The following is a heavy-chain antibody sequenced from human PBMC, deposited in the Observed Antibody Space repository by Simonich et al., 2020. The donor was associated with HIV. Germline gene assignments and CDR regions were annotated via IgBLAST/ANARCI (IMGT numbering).Heavy chain of an antibody. Sequence: QVQLQESGPGLVKPSETLSLTCTVSGGSISDYYWSWIRQPAGKGPEWIGRIYITGSTNYNPSLKSRVTILVDKSKNQFSLKLTSVTAADTAVYYCARVTPGGRFDYWGQGTLVTVSS. CDR3: ARVTPGGRFDY. V-gene: IGHV4-4*07. CDR1: GGSISDYY. D-gene: IGHD3-10*01. J-gene: IGHJ4*02. CDR2: IYITGST.